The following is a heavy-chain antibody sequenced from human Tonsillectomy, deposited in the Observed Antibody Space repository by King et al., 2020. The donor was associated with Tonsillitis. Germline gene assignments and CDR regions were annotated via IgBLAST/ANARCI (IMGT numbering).Heavy chain of an antibody. V-gene: IGHV3-7*03. Sequence: VQLVESGGGLVQPGGSLRLSCAASGFTFSSYWMTWVRQAPGKGLEWVANIKQDGSEKFYVDSVKGRFTFSRDNAKNSLYLQMNSLRAEDTAVYYCARGVGSYSGYGGAFDYWGQGTLVTVSS. CDR1: GFTFSSYW. J-gene: IGHJ4*02. D-gene: IGHD5-12*01. CDR2: IKQDGSEK. CDR3: ARGVGSYSGYGGAFDY.